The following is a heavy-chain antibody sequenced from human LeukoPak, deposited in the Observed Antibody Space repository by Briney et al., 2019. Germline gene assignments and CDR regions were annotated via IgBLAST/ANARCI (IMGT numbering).Heavy chain of an antibody. CDR1: GFTFSSYA. Sequence: GGSLRLSCAASGFTFSSYAMSWVRQAPGKGLGWVSAISGSGGSTYYADSVKGRFTISRDNSKNTLYLQMNSLRAEDTAVYYCAKTPLGYCSGGSCYPPMLWGQGTLVTVSS. CDR2: ISGSGGST. CDR3: AKTPLGYCSGGSCYPPML. J-gene: IGHJ4*02. D-gene: IGHD2-15*01. V-gene: IGHV3-23*01.